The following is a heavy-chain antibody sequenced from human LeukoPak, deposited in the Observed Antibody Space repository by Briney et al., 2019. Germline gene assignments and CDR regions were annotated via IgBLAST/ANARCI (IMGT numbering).Heavy chain of an antibody. V-gene: IGHV3-7*01. CDR1: GFTFSSYW. D-gene: IGHD5-18*01. CDR2: IKQDGSEK. J-gene: IGHJ6*02. Sequence: GGFLRLSCAASGFTFSSYWMSWVRQAPGRGVEWVANIKQDGSEKYYVGSVKGRFTISRDNANNSLYLQMNSLRAEETAVYYCARDGPNQWIQLWTGVYYYYGMDVWGQGTTVTVSS. CDR3: ARDGPNQWIQLWTGVYYYYGMDV.